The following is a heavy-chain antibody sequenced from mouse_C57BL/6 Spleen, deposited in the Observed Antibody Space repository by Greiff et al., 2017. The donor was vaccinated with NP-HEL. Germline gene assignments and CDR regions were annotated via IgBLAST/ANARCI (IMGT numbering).Heavy chain of an antibody. Sequence: VKLVESGAELARPGASVKLSCKASGYTFTSYGISWVKQRTGQGLEWIGEIYPRSGNTYYNEKFKGKATLTADKSSSTAYMELRSLTSEDSAVYFCARQRYYGSSWFAYWGQGTLVTVSA. J-gene: IGHJ3*01. D-gene: IGHD1-1*01. V-gene: IGHV1-81*01. CDR1: GYTFTSYG. CDR2: IYPRSGNT. CDR3: ARQRYYGSSWFAY.